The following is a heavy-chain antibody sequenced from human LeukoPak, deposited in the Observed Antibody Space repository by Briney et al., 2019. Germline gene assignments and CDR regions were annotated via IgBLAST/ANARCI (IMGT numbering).Heavy chain of an antibody. D-gene: IGHD3-22*01. CDR1: GFTFSNYN. CDR3: ARDRGRTFYYASSGCIGY. CDR2: ISTSGSYT. J-gene: IGHJ4*02. V-gene: IGHV3-21*01. Sequence: PGGSLRLSCAASGFTFSNYNINWVRQAPGKGLEWVSFISTSGSYTYYADSVKGRFTIARDNAKNSLHLQMNSLRAEDTAVYYCARDRGRTFYYASSGCIGYWGQGTLVTVSS.